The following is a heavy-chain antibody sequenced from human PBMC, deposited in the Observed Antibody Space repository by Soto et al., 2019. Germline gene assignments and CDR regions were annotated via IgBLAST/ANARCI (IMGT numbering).Heavy chain of an antibody. CDR2: ISWNSGSI. V-gene: IGHV3-9*01. CDR3: AKDMKDMVRGVILH. D-gene: IGHD3-10*01. J-gene: IGHJ4*02. CDR1: GFTFDDYA. Sequence: GGSLRLSYAASGFTFDDYAMHWVRQAPGKGLEWVSGISWNSGSIGYADSVKGRFTISRDNAKNSLYLQMNSLRAEDTALYYCAKDMKDMVRGVILHWGQGTLVTVSS.